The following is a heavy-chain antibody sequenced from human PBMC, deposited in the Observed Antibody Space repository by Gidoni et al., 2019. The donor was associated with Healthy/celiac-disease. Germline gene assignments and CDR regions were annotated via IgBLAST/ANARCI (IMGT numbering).Heavy chain of an antibody. D-gene: IGHD3-3*01. V-gene: IGHV4-31*03. CDR1: GGSISSGGYY. CDR2: IYYSGST. J-gene: IGHJ4*02. CDR3: ARGAHYDFWSGYYQRYYFDY. Sequence: QVQLQESGPGLVKPSQTLSLTCTVSGGSISSGGYYWSWIRQHPGKGLEWIGYIYYSGSTYYNPSLKSRVTISVDTSKNQFSLKLSSVTAADTAVYYCARGAHYDFWSGYYQRYYFDYWGQGTLVTVSS.